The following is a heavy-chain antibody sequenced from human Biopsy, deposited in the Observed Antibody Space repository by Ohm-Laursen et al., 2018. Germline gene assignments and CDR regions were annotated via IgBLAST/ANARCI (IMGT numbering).Heavy chain of an antibody. CDR2: FAPENGKT. D-gene: IGHD1-1*01. CDR3: AADINVWNVNY. J-gene: IGHJ4*02. Sequence: GASVKVSCKVSGYTLTALSMHWVWQAPGRGLEWMGGFAPENGKTIYAQKFQGRITMTEDTSTDTAYMELSSLRSEDTAVYYCAADINVWNVNYWGQGTQVTVSS. CDR1: GYTLTALS. V-gene: IGHV1-24*01.